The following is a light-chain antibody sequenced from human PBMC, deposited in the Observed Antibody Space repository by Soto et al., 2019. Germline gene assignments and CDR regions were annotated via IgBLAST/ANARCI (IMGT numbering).Light chain of an antibody. J-gene: IGKJ3*01. CDR3: QQYNNWPFT. CDR2: GAF. Sequence: ERVMTQAPATMSVSPGERATLSCRASQSVSSDLAWYQQQPGQGPRLLIYGAFNRATGLPARCSGSGSGTEFTLTMSGLQSEEFAVYYCQQYNNWPFTFGPGTKVDSK. CDR1: QSVSSD. V-gene: IGKV3-15*01.